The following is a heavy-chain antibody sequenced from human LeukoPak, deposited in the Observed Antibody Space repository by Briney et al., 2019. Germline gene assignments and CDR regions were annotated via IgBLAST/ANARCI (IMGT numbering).Heavy chain of an antibody. D-gene: IGHD2-15*01. V-gene: IGHV4-4*02. CDR1: GGSINSRHW. Sequence: KPSETLSLTCTVSGGSINSRHWLNWVRQPPGKGLEWIGEIFHTGSTNYNPSLKSRVTISVDRSKNQFSLKLSSVTAADTAVYYCARGGEGLLLDYWGQGTLVTVSS. J-gene: IGHJ4*02. CDR2: IFHTGST. CDR3: ARGGEGLLLDY.